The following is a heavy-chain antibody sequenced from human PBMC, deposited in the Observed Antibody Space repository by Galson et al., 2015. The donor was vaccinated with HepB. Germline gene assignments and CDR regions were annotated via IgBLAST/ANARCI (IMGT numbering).Heavy chain of an antibody. J-gene: IGHJ3*02. CDR1: GFTFSRYW. Sequence: SLRLSCAASGFTFSRYWMNWVRQAPGKGLEWVANIKEDGSENYYVDSVKGRFTISRDNAKNSLYLQMNYLRAEDTAVYYCARVNQGVILRAFDIWGQGTMVTVSS. V-gene: IGHV3-7*01. CDR2: IKEDGSEN. D-gene: IGHD3-10*01. CDR3: ARVNQGVILRAFDI.